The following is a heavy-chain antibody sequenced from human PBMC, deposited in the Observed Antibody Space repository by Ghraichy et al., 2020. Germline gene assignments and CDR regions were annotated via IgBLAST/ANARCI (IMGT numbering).Heavy chain of an antibody. V-gene: IGHV4-59*01. CDR2: IHSSGSA. J-gene: IGHJ2*01. Sequence: LTCTVSGGSISPYYWSWIRQPPGKGLEWLGYIHSSGSAKYSPSLNSRVTFSIDTSKNQLSLKLNSVTAADTAVYYCARAGPRDWYSDLWGRGTLVAVSS. CDR1: GGSISPYY. CDR3: ARAGPRDWYSDL.